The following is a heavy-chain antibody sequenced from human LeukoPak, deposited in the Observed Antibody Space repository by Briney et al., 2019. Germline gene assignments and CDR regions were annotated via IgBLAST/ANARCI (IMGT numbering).Heavy chain of an antibody. Sequence: SETLSLTCTVSGSSISSYYWSWIRQPLGKGLEWIGYIYYSGSTYYNPSLKSRVTISVDTSKNQFSLKLSSVTAADTAVYYCARAPPLYRYQLLSRGAFDIWGQGTMVTVSS. CDR2: IYYSGST. J-gene: IGHJ3*02. CDR1: GSSISSYY. D-gene: IGHD2-2*01. V-gene: IGHV4-30-4*08. CDR3: ARAPPLYRYQLLSRGAFDI.